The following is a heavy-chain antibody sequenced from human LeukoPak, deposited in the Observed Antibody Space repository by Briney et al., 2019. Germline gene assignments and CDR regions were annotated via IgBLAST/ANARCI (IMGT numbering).Heavy chain of an antibody. CDR1: GGSFSGYY. D-gene: IGHD3-3*01. CDR2: INHSGST. CDR3: ARGPYYDFWSGYLFYMDV. J-gene: IGHJ6*03. Sequence: SETLPLTCAVYGGSFSGYYWSWIRQPPGKGLEWIGEINHSGSTNYNPSLKSRVTISVDTSKNQFSLKLSSVTAADAAVYYCARGPYYDFWSGYLFYMDVWGKGTTVTVSS. V-gene: IGHV4-34*01.